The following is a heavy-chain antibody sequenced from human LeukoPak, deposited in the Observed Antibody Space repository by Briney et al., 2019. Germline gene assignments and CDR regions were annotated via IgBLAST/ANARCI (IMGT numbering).Heavy chain of an antibody. CDR2: ITSDGKT. V-gene: IGHV3-74*01. J-gene: IGHJ1*01. CDR3: ARAPSEVGGYYPEYFRH. D-gene: IGHD3-22*01. Sequence: GGSLRLSCEASGFTFSRYWMHWVRHAPGKGLVWVSRITSDGKTNYSASVKGRFTISRDNAKNTVSLQMDSLRAEDTGVYYCARAPSEVGGYYPEYFRHWGQGTLVTVSS. CDR1: GFTFSRYW.